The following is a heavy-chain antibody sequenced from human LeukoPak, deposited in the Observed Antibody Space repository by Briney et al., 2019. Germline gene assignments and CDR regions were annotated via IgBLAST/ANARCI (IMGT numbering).Heavy chain of an antibody. J-gene: IGHJ4*02. Sequence: ASVKVSCKASGYTFTSYGISWVRQAPGQWLEWMGWISAYNGNTNYAQKLQGRVTMTTDTSTSTAYMELRSLRSDDTAVYYCARVQGLGATTPDDYWGQGTLVTVSS. D-gene: IGHD1-26*01. CDR3: ARVQGLGATTPDDY. CDR1: GYTFTSYG. CDR2: ISAYNGNT. V-gene: IGHV1-18*01.